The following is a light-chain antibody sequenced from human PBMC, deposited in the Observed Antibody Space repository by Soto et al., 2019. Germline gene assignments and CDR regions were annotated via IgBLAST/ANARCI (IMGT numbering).Light chain of an antibody. V-gene: IGLV1-40*01. CDR3: QSYDSSLNRV. J-gene: IGLJ1*01. CDR2: GDN. CDR1: SSNIGANYD. Sequence: QSVLSQPPSVSGAPRQRITISCTGSSSNIGANYDVHWYRQVPGTAPKLLMSGDNNRPSGVADRFSGSKSGTSASLAITRLQAEDEADYYCQSYDSSLNRVFGTGTKLTVL.